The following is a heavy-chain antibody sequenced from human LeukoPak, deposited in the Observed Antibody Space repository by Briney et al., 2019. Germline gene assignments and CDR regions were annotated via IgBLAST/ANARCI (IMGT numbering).Heavy chain of an antibody. J-gene: IGHJ4*02. D-gene: IGHD6-19*01. CDR1: GFTFSSYS. CDR2: ISSSSSYI. CDR3: ARGKWSSGLDYFDY. Sequence: GGSLRLSCAASGFTFSSYSMNWVCQAPGKGLEWVSSISSSSSYIYYADSVKGRFTTSRDNAKNSLYLQMNSLRAEDTAVYYCARGKWSSGLDYFDYWGQGTLVTVSS. V-gene: IGHV3-21*01.